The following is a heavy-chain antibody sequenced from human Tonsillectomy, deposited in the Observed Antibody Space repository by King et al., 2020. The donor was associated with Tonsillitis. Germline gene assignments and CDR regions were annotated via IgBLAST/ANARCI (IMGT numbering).Heavy chain of an antibody. V-gene: IGHV3-23*04. J-gene: IGHJ3*02. CDR1: GFTFSSYA. D-gene: IGHD2-2*03. CDR2: ISGSGGST. Sequence: VQLVESGGGLVQPGGSLRLSCAASGFTFSSYAMSWVRQAPGKGLEWVSTISGSGGSTYYADSVKGRFTISRDNSKNTLYLQMNSLKAEDTALYYCANLNGYCSGNNCPEDAVDIWGQGTMVTVSS. CDR3: ANLNGYCSGNNCPEDAVDI.